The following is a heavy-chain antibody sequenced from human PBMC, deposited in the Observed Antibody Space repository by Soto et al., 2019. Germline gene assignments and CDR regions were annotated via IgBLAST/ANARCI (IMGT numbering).Heavy chain of an antibody. CDR3: AREGRSSGWSDFDY. D-gene: IGHD6-19*01. CDR2: ISSSSSTI. J-gene: IGHJ4*02. Sequence: EVQLLESGGGLVQPGGSLRLSCAASGFTFSSYSMNWVRQAPGKGLEWVSYISSSSSTIYYADSVKGRFTISRDNAKNSLYLQMNSLRDEDTAVYYCAREGRSSGWSDFDYWGQGTLVTVSS. V-gene: IGHV3-48*02. CDR1: GFTFSSYS.